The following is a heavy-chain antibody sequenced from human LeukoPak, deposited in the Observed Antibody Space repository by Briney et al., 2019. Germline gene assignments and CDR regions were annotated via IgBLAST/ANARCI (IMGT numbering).Heavy chain of an antibody. J-gene: IGHJ4*02. V-gene: IGHV1-18*01. CDR2: ISAYNGNT. Sequence: ASVKVSCKPSGYTFISYGFSWVRQAPGQGLEWMGWISAYNGNTNYAQKFQGRLTLTTDTSTSTPYMELRSLRSDDTAVYYCARTLSDDFWSSYQDYWGQGTLVTVSS. CDR3: ARTLSDDFWSSYQDY. D-gene: IGHD3-3*01. CDR1: GYTFISYG.